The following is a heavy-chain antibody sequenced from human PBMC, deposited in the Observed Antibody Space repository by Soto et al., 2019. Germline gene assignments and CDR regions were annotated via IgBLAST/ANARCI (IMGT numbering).Heavy chain of an antibody. CDR1: GFTFTDYS. V-gene: IGHV3-48*02. D-gene: IGHD4-17*01. CDR2: MSSTSNIA. J-gene: IGHJ4*02. Sequence: GGSLRLSCAGSGFTFTDYSTIWVRQAPGKGLEWISYMSSTSNIAYYVDSVNGRFTTSRDNDKNSLYLQMNSLRDEDTAVYYCASCYGDYEFPCEYWGQGTLVTVSS. CDR3: ASCYGDYEFPCEY.